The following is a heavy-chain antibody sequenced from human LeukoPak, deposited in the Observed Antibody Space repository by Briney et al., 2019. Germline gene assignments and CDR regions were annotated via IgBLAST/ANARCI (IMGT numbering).Heavy chain of an antibody. Sequence: GRSLRLSCAASGFVFDEYAMHWVRQVPGKGLEWVANMKEDGGEINYVDSVKGRFTISRDNAKNSLDLQMNSLRVDDTAVYYCVRDRGYSTFDYWGQGTLVIVSS. V-gene: IGHV3-7*01. CDR2: MKEDGGEI. J-gene: IGHJ4*02. D-gene: IGHD4-23*01. CDR1: GFVFDEYA. CDR3: VRDRGYSTFDY.